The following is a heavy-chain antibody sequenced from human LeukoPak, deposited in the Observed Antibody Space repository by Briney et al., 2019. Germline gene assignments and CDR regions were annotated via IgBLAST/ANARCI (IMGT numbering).Heavy chain of an antibody. J-gene: IGHJ4*02. CDR1: GGSFSGYY. CDR3: AKDRDRGVMIPGDFDY. V-gene: IGHV4-34*01. D-gene: IGHD3-10*01. Sequence: SETLSLTCAVYGGSFSGYYWSWIRQPPGKGLEWIGEINHSGSTNYNPSLKSRVTISVDTSKYQFSLKLSSVTAADTAVYYCAKDRDRGVMIPGDFDYWGQGTLVTVSS. CDR2: INHSGST.